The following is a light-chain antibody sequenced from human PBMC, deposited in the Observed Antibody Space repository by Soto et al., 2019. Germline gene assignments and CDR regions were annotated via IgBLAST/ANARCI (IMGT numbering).Light chain of an antibody. CDR1: SGSVSTSYY. V-gene: IGLV8-61*01. CDR3: VLYMGSGISEV. Sequence: QTVVTQEPSFSVSPGRTVTLTCGLSSGSVSTSYYPSWYQQTPGQAPRTLIYSTNTRSSGVPDRFSGSILGNKAALTITGAQADDESDYYCVLYMGSGISEVFGGGTKLTVL. J-gene: IGLJ3*02. CDR2: STN.